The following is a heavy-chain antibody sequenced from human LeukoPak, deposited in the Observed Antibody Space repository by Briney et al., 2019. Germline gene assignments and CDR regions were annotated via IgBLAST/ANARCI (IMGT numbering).Heavy chain of an antibody. CDR3: AISPYSSGWYGLNY. D-gene: IGHD6-19*01. Sequence: SETLSLTCAVYGGSFSGYYWSWIRQPPGKGLEWIGEINHSGSTNYNPSLKSRVTISVDTSKNQFSLKLSSVTAADTAVYYCAISPYSSGWYGLNYWGQGTLVTVSS. CDR1: GGSFSGYY. CDR2: INHSGST. V-gene: IGHV4-34*01. J-gene: IGHJ4*02.